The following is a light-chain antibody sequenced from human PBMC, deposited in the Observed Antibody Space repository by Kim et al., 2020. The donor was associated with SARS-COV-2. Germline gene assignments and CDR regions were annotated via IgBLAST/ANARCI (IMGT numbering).Light chain of an antibody. CDR3: NSWGSNDNVV. Sequence: SSELTQDPAVSVALGQTVRITCQGDSLRSYYATWYQQKPGQAPIVVIYGKNNRPSGIPDRFSGSSSGNTASLTITGTQAGDEADYYCNSWGSNDNVVFGG. V-gene: IGLV3-19*01. CDR2: GKN. CDR1: SLRSYY. J-gene: IGLJ2*01.